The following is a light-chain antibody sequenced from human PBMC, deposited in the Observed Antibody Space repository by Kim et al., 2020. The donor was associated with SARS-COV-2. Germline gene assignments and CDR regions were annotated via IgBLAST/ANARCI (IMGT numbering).Light chain of an antibody. CDR3: QQYGSSALYT. Sequence: ELMLTQSPGTLSLSPGERATHSCRASQSVSSSYLAWYQQKPGQAPRLLMYGASTRATGIPDRFSGSGSGTDFTLSISRLEPEDFAVYYCQQYGSSALYTFGQGTKLEI. V-gene: IGKV3-20*01. CDR2: GAS. CDR1: QSVSSSY. J-gene: IGKJ2*01.